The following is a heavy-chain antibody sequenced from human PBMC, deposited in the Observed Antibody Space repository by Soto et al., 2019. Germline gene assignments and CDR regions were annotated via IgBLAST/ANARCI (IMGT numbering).Heavy chain of an antibody. CDR2: MNPNSGNT. CDR1: GDPFSNYD. V-gene: IGHV1-8*01. CDR3: ARGRNGMDV. Sequence: QVQLVQSGAEVKKPGASVKVSCKASGDPFSNYDMKWVRQATGQGLEWMGWMNPNSGNTGYARKFQGRVTMTRNTSITTVYMELSSLRSEDTPVYYCARGRNGMDVWGQGTTVTVSS. J-gene: IGHJ6*02.